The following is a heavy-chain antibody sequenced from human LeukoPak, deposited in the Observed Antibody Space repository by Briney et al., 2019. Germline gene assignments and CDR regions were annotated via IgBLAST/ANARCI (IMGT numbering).Heavy chain of an antibody. CDR2: IYHSGST. V-gene: IGHV4-4*02. CDR3: ARERGGRYGSGSYYRTWDAFDI. CDR1: GGSISSSNW. J-gene: IGHJ3*02. D-gene: IGHD3-10*01. Sequence: SETLSLTCAVSGGSISSSNWWSWVRQPPGKGLEWIGEIYHSGSTNYNPSLKSRVTISVDKSKNQFSLKLSSVTAADTAVYYCARERGGRYGSGSYYRTWDAFDIWGQGTMVTVSS.